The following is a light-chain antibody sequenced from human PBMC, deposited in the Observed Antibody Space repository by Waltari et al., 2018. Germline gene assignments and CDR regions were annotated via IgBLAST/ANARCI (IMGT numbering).Light chain of an antibody. J-gene: IGKJ4*01. V-gene: IGKV3-15*01. CDR3: QQYNNWPPPT. CDR1: QSVASN. CDR2: GSS. Sequence: EVVMTQSPTILSVSPGERATLSCRASQSVASNLAWYPQKPGQAPRLLINGSSTRATGIPARFSGRRSGTEFTLTISSMRAEDFARYYCQQYNNWPPPTFGGGTKVEIK.